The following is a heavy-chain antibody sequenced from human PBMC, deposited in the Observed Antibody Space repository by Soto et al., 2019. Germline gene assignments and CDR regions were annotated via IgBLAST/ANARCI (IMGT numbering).Heavy chain of an antibody. D-gene: IGHD6-19*01. Sequence: EVQLLESGGGLVQPGGSLRLSCAASGFTFSRFAMSWVRQAPGKGLEWVSAIGSRGDSTYYADSVKGRFTISRDKSKNTLYLQMNSLRAEDTAVYYCAKDLIYGYNSGRPFDSWGQGTLVTVSS. CDR2: IGSRGDST. CDR3: AKDLIYGYNSGRPFDS. CDR1: GFTFSRFA. J-gene: IGHJ4*02. V-gene: IGHV3-23*01.